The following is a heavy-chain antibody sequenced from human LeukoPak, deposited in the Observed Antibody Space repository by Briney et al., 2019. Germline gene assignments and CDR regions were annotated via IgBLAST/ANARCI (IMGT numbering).Heavy chain of an antibody. D-gene: IGHD7-27*01. CDR3: ASNWGNETGLH. Sequence: PGGSLRLSCAASGFTVSSNYMSWVRQAPGKGLEWVSVIYSGGSTYYADSVKGRFTISRDNSKNTLYPQMNSLRAEDTAVYYCASNWGNETGLHWGQGTLVTVSS. CDR1: GFTVSSNY. CDR2: IYSGGST. V-gene: IGHV3-53*01. J-gene: IGHJ4*02.